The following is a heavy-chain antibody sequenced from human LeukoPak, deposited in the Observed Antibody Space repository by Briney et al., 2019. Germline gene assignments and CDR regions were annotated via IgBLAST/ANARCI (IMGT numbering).Heavy chain of an antibody. Sequence: GGSLRLSCAASGFTFSSYAMSWVRQAPGKGLEWVSAISGRGGSTYYADSVKGRFTISRDNSKNTLYLQMNSLRAEDTAVYYCAKSASYDFWSGPLNWFDPWGQGTLVTVSS. CDR1: GFTFSSYA. J-gene: IGHJ5*02. CDR3: AKSASYDFWSGPLNWFDP. V-gene: IGHV3-23*01. CDR2: ISGRGGST. D-gene: IGHD3-3*01.